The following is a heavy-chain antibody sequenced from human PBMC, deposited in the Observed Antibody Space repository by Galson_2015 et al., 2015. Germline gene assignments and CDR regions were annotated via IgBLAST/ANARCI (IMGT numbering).Heavy chain of an antibody. Sequence: QSGAEVKKPGESLKISCKGSGYSFTSYWIGWVRQMPGKGLEWMGIIYPGDSHSKYSPSFQGLVTISADKPTSTAYLQWSSLKASDTAMYYCATLRGADPLGFDYWGQGTLVTVSS. CDR2: IYPGDSHS. D-gene: IGHD3-16*01. J-gene: IGHJ4*02. CDR1: GYSFTSYW. CDR3: ATLRGADPLGFDY. V-gene: IGHV5-51*01.